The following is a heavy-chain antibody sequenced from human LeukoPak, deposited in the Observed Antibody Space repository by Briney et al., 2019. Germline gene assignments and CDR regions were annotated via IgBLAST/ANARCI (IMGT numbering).Heavy chain of an antibody. D-gene: IGHD2/OR15-2a*01. V-gene: IGHV3-30*04. J-gene: IGHJ4*02. CDR2: ISYDGSNK. CDR3: ARFASMTTENFDY. Sequence: GGSLRLSCAASGFTFSSYAMHWVRQAPGKGLEWVAVISYDGSNKYYADSVKGRFTICRDKAKNSLYLQMNSLRAEDTAVYYCARFASMTTENFDYWGQGTLVTVSS. CDR1: GFTFSSYA.